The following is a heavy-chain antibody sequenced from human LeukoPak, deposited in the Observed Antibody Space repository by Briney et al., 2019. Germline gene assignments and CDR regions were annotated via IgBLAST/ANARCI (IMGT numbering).Heavy chain of an antibody. CDR1: GFTFRNYL. CDR2: ISSTGGTI. Sequence: GGSLRLSCAASGFTFRNYLMNWVRQAPGKGLEWVSFISSTGGTIYYADSVKGRFTISRDNAKNSLYLQMNNLRVDDTAVYYCARDAGDAFDVWGQGTVVTVSS. CDR3: ARDAGDAFDV. V-gene: IGHV3-48*01. J-gene: IGHJ3*01.